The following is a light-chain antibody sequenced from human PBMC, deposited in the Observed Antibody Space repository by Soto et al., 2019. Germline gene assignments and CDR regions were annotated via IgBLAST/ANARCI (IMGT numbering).Light chain of an antibody. CDR2: LNSDGSH. CDR3: QTWGTGIVV. Sequence: QPVLTQSPSASASLGASVKLTCTLNSGHSSYAIAWHQQQPEKGPRYLMKLNSDGSHSKADGIPDRFSGSSSGAERYLTISSLQSEDEADYYCQTWGTGIVVFGGGTQLTVL. J-gene: IGLJ3*02. CDR1: SGHSSYA. V-gene: IGLV4-69*01.